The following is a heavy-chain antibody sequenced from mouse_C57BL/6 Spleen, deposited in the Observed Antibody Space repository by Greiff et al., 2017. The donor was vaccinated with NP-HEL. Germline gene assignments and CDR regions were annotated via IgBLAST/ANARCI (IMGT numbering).Heavy chain of an antibody. V-gene: IGHV1-53*01. J-gene: IGHJ3*01. D-gene: IGHD1-1*01. Sequence: QVQLQQPGAELVKPGASVKMSCKASGYTFTSYWITWVKQRPGQGLEWIGNINPSNGGTNYNEKFKSKATLTVDKSSSTAYMQLSSLTSEDSAVYYCARETTVVAKAWFAYWGQGTLVTVSA. CDR3: ARETTVVAKAWFAY. CDR2: INPSNGGT. CDR1: GYTFTSYW.